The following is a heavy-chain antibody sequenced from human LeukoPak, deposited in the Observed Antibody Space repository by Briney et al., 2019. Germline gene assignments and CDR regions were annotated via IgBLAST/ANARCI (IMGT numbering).Heavy chain of an antibody. CDR3: ARDPLSSSSFDL. Sequence: PPGGSLRLSCAASGFTFSSYSMNWVRQAPGKGLEWVSYISSRSATIYYADSVKGRFTISRDNAKNSLYLQMNSLRAEDTAVYYCARDPLSSSSFDLWGQGTLVTVSS. V-gene: IGHV3-48*01. CDR1: GFTFSSYS. J-gene: IGHJ4*02. CDR2: ISSRSATI. D-gene: IGHD6-13*01.